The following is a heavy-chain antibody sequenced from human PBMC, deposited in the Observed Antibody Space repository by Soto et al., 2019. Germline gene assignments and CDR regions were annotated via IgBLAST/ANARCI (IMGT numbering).Heavy chain of an antibody. CDR3: SRLEGLATISYYFDF. D-gene: IGHD3-9*01. Sequence: SETLSLTCSVSGDSINSDKYYWGWIRQPPGKGLEWIGSIYFRGNTYYNPSLQTRVTISLDKSKSQFSLKLNSVTAADSAVYFCSRLEGLATISYYFDFWGQGTLVTVSS. V-gene: IGHV4-39*01. J-gene: IGHJ4*02. CDR1: GDSINSDKYY. CDR2: IYFRGNT.